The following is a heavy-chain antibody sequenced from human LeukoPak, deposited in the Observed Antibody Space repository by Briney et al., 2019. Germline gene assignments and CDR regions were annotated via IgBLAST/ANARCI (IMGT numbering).Heavy chain of an antibody. J-gene: IGHJ6*02. CDR2: IGTAGDT. CDR1: GFTFSSYD. V-gene: IGHV3-13*01. CDR3: ARGRYSSGWYAQFPSNHRYGMDV. Sequence: PGRSLRLSCAASGFTFSSYDMHWVRQATGKGLEWVSAIGTAGDTYYPGSVKGRFTISRENAKNSLYLQMNSLRAGDTAVYYCARGRYSSGWYAQFPSNHRYGMDVWGQGTTVTVSS. D-gene: IGHD6-19*01.